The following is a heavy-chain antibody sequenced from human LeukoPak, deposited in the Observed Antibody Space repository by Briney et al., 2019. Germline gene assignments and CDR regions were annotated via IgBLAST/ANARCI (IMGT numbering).Heavy chain of an antibody. Sequence: SETLSLTCTVSGGSISSGDYYWSWIRQPPGKGLEWIGYIYYSGSTYYNPSLKSRVTISVDTSKNQFSLKLTSVTAADTAVYYCARRGPLSWYFDLWGRGTLVTVSS. CDR3: ARRGPLSWYFDL. V-gene: IGHV4-30-4*01. J-gene: IGHJ2*01. CDR2: IYYSGST. CDR1: GGSISSGDYY.